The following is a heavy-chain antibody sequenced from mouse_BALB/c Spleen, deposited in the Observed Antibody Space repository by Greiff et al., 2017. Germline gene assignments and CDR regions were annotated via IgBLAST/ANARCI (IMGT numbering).Heavy chain of an antibody. V-gene: IGHV2-2*02. CDR1: GFSLTSYG. CDR2: IWSGGST. Sequence: VQLHQSGPGLVQPSQSLSITCTVSGFSLTSYGVHWVRQSPGKGLEWLGVIWSGGSTDYNAAFISRLSISKDNSKSQVFFKMNSLQANDTAIYYCARNFSPYYYGSSYWYFDVWGAGTTVTVSS. D-gene: IGHD1-1*01. J-gene: IGHJ1*01. CDR3: ARNFSPYYYGSSYWYFDV.